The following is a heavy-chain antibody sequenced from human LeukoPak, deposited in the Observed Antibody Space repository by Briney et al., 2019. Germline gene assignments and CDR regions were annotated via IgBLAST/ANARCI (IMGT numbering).Heavy chain of an antibody. J-gene: IGHJ4*02. Sequence: ASVKVSCKASGYTFTGYYMHWVRQAPGQGLEWMGWINPNSGGTNYAQKFQGRVTMTRDTSISTAYMELSRLRSDDTAVYYCAPVKIFGADYYFYYWGQGTLVTVSS. CDR3: APVKIFGADYYFYY. CDR1: GYTFTGYY. D-gene: IGHD3-3*01. V-gene: IGHV1-2*02. CDR2: INPNSGGT.